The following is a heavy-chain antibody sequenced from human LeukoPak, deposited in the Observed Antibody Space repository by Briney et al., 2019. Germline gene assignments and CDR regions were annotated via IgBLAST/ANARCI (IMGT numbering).Heavy chain of an antibody. CDR3: AKSPTRGYSSSWYFDC. Sequence: PGGSLRLSCAASGFMFTSYAMSWVRQAPGKGLEWVSAISNSGGSTYYADSVKGRFTISRDNSKNTVYLQMNSLRAEDTALYYCAKSPTRGYSSSWYFDCWGQGTLVTVSS. CDR2: ISNSGGST. CDR1: GFMFTSYA. J-gene: IGHJ4*02. V-gene: IGHV3-23*01. D-gene: IGHD6-13*01.